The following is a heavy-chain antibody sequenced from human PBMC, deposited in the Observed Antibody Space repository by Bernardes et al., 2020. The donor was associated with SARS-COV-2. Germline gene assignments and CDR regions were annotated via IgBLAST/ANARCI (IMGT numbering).Heavy chain of an antibody. V-gene: IGHV3-43*02. CDR3: VKDLLADYDEYSFDW. J-gene: IGHJ4*02. Sequence: GGSLRLSCAASGFTFADYAMHWVRQAPGKGLEWVSLISGDGDTIHYADSVKGRFTISRDNSKNSLHLQMNTLTTEDTAFYYCVKDLLADYDEYSFDWWGQGTLVTVSS. CDR2: ISGDGDTI. CDR1: GFTFADYA. D-gene: IGHD4-17*01.